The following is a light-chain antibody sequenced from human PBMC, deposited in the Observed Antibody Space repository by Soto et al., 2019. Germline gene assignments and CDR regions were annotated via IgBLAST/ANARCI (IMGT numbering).Light chain of an antibody. CDR1: RSNIGDNA. CDR2: YDD. V-gene: IGLV1-36*01. CDR3: AVWDDSLNGPV. Sequence: QSVLTQPPSVSGAPGQRVTISCSGSRSNIGDNAVNWYQQLPGKAPKLLIYYDDLLPSGVSDRFSGSKSGTSASLAISGLQSEDEADYYCAVWDDSLNGPVFGGGTKLTVL. J-gene: IGLJ2*01.